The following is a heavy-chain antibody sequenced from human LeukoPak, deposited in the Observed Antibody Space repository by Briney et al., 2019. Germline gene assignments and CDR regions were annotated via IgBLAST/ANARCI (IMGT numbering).Heavy chain of an antibody. J-gene: IGHJ6*02. CDR2: INHSGST. CDR3: ARRGPGYSYYYYGMDV. CDR1: GGSFSGYY. D-gene: IGHD5-18*01. V-gene: IGHV4-34*01. Sequence: PSETLSLTCAVYGGSFSGYYWSWIRQPPGKGLEWIGEINHSGSTNYNPSLKSRVTTSVDTSKNQFSLKLSSVTAADTAVYYCARRGPGYSYYYYGMDVWGQGTTVTVSS.